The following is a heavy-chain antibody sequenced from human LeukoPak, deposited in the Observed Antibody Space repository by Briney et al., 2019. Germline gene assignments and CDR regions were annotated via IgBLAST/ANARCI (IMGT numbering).Heavy chain of an antibody. CDR2: ISSGSSSI. V-gene: IGHV3-48*03. CDR1: GFTFSSYE. D-gene: IGHD1-26*01. Sequence: PGGSLRLSCAASGFTFSSYEMNWVRQAPGKGLEWVSYISSGSSSIFYADSVKGRFTISRDNSKNSLYLQMNSLRVEDTAVYYCAKNSGSQGVDYWGQGTLVTVSS. CDR3: AKNSGSQGVDY. J-gene: IGHJ4*02.